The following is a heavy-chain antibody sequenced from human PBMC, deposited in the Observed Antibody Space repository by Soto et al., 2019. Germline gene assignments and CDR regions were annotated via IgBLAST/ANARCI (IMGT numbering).Heavy chain of an antibody. CDR3: ARDLVTTFVY. J-gene: IGHJ4*02. V-gene: IGHV3-48*02. CDR1: GFTFSIYG. CDR2: IGSRGTTI. Sequence: EVQLVESGGGLVQPGGSLRLSCAASGFTFSIYGMNWVRQAPGKGLEWVSYIGSRGTTIYYADSVKGRFTISRDNAKNSLYLQMNSLRDEDTAVYYCARDLVTTFVYWGQGTLVTVSS. D-gene: IGHD4-17*01.